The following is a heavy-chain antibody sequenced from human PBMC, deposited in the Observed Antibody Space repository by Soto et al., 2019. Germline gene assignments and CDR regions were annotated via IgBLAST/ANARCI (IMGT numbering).Heavy chain of an antibody. CDR3: ARDKGAYYSHLVY. Sequence: QVLLVQSGAEVKKPGSSVKVSCKLSGATFRSYAMIWVRQAPGQGLEWIGGIIPFFGTPNYAQKFQGRVTITADTSTATSYMELSSLRSDDTAVYYCARDKGAYYSHLVYWGQGTLVTVSS. CDR1: GATFRSYA. V-gene: IGHV1-69*06. J-gene: IGHJ4*02. D-gene: IGHD3-22*01. CDR2: IIPFFGTP.